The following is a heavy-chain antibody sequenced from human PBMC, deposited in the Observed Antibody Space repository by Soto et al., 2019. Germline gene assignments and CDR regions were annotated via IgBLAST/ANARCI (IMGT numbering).Heavy chain of an antibody. CDR3: ARTPETRDWLDP. J-gene: IGHJ5*02. Sequence: QVQLQQSGPGLVRPSETLSLSCSVSGASVSSYYWSWVRQPPGKGLEWIGYIYYIGAYNYNPSLKSRVTISVDTSKNQFSLKLTSVPAADTAVYYCARTPETRDWLDPWGQGTLVTVSS. D-gene: IGHD1-7*01. V-gene: IGHV4-59*02. CDR1: GASVSSYY. CDR2: IYYIGAY.